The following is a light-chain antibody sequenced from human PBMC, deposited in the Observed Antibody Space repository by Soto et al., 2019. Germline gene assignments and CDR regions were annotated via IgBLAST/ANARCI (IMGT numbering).Light chain of an antibody. V-gene: IGKV3-15*01. CDR3: QQYNNWPLT. J-gene: IGKJ4*01. CDR2: GAS. CDR1: QSVSGN. Sequence: EIVMTQSPATLSVSPGERATLSCRASQSVSGNLAWYQQKPGQAPRLLIYGASTRATGLPARFSGSGSGTEFTLTFSSLQSEDFAVYYCQQYNNWPLTFGGGTKVEIK.